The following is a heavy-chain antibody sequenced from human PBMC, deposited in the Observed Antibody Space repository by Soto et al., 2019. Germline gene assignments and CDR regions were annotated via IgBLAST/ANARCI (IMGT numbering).Heavy chain of an antibody. D-gene: IGHD2-8*01. J-gene: IGHJ6*02. Sequence: QVQLQESGPGLVKPSQTLSLTCTVSGGSISSGGYYWSWIRQHPGKGLEWIGYIYYSGSTYYNPSLESRVTISVDTSKNQFSLKLSSVTAADTAVYYCASSIVLMVYARTHYYYGMDVWGQGTTVTVSS. CDR2: IYYSGST. CDR3: ASSIVLMVYARTHYYYGMDV. CDR1: GGSISSGGYY. V-gene: IGHV4-31*03.